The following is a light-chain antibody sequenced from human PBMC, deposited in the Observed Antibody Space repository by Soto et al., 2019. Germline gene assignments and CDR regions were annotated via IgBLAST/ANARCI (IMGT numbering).Light chain of an antibody. J-gene: IGKJ1*01. V-gene: IGKV3-20*01. CDR2: GAS. CDR3: QDYGSSEWT. CDR1: QNVRSNY. Sequence: ESVLTQSPGTLSLSPGERVTLSFRASQNVRSNYLAWYQQKPGQAPRLLIYGASTRASGIPERFSGSGSGTDFTLTISRLEPEDFAVYYCQDYGSSEWTFGQGSKVDI.